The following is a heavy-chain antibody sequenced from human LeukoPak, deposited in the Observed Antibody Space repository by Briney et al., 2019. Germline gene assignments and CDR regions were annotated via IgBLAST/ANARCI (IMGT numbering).Heavy chain of an antibody. V-gene: IGHV3-23*01. J-gene: IGHJ4*02. CDR3: AKSRAGWPADY. CDR2: ISSSGGST. CDR1: GFTFSSYA. D-gene: IGHD2-15*01. Sequence: PGGSLRLSCAASGFTFSSYAMSWVRQAPGKGLEWVSAISSSGGSTYYADSVNGRFTISKDNSKNTLYLQMNSLRAEDTAVYYCAKSRAGWPADYWGQGTLVTVSS.